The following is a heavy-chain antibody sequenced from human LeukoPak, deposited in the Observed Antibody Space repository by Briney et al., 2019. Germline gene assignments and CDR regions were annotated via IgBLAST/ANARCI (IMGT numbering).Heavy chain of an antibody. J-gene: IGHJ6*03. CDR1: GGTLNNYA. D-gene: IGHD2-2*01. V-gene: IGHV1-69*05. Sequence: ASVKVSCKASGGTLNNYAINWVRQAPGHGLEWMGGSIPMSVSANYAQKFQGGVTITRDESTNTAYMELSSLRSDDTAVYYCARASVDDIVGVPAPRDYYNMHVWGKGTTVTVSS. CDR3: ARASVDDIVGVPAPRDYYNMHV. CDR2: SIPMSVSA.